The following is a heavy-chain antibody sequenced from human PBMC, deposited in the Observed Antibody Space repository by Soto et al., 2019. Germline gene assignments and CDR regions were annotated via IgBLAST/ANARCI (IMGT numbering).Heavy chain of an antibody. Sequence: TVKVSCKASVGTFSSYAIIWVPQAPGQGLEWMGGIIPIFGTANYAQKFQGRVTITADESTSTAYMELSSLRCEDTAVYYCARDGDSGGYYSYNGMGVWGQGTTVTVS. CDR1: VGTFSSYA. CDR3: ARDGDSGGYYSYNGMGV. CDR2: IIPIFGTA. J-gene: IGHJ6*02. V-gene: IGHV1-69*13. D-gene: IGHD6-19*01.